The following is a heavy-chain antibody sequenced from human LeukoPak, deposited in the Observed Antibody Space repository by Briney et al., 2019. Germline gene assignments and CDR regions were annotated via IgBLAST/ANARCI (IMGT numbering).Heavy chain of an antibody. J-gene: IGHJ4*02. V-gene: IGHV4-59*01. D-gene: IGHD5-24*01. CDR1: GGSISSYY. Sequence: SETLSLTCTVSGGSISSYYWSWIRQPPGKGLEWIGYVYYSGTTNYNPSLKSRVTISVDTSKNQFSLRLTSVTAADTAVYYCARGRGRDGDNLTSWGQGTLVTVSS. CDR3: ARGRGRDGDNLTS. CDR2: VYYSGTT.